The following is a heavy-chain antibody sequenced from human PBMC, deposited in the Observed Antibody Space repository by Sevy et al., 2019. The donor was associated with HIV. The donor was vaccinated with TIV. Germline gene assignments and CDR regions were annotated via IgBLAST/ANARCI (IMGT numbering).Heavy chain of an antibody. J-gene: IGHJ4*02. CDR2: INPNSGGT. D-gene: IGHD2-15*01. V-gene: IGHV1-2*02. CDR1: GYTFTGYY. CDR3: ASLRVVGYCSGGSCYSNDY. Sequence: ASVKVSCKASGYTFTGYYMHWVRQAPGQGLEWMGWINPNSGGTNYAQKFQGRVTMTRDTSISTAYMELSRLRSDDTAVYYCASLRVVGYCSGGSCYSNDYWGQGTLVTVSS.